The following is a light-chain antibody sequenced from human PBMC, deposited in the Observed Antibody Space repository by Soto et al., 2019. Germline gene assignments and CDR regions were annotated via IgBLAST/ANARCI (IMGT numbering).Light chain of an antibody. Sequence: QSALTQPASVSGSPGQSITISCTGTSSDVGGYNYVSWYQQHPGKAPKLMIYEVSNRPSGVSNRFSGSKSGNTASLTISGLQAADNAEYYCSSYTRSSTRVFGGGTKVTV. V-gene: IGLV2-14*01. CDR3: SSYTRSSTRV. CDR2: EVS. CDR1: SSDVGGYNY. J-gene: IGLJ3*02.